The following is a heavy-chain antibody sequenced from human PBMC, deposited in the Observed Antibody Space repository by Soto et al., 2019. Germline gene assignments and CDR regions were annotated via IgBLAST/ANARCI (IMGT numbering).Heavy chain of an antibody. Sequence: ASVKVSFKASGYTFTSYGISWVRQAPGQGLEWMGWISAYNGNTNYAQKLQGRVTMTTDTSTSTAYIELRSLRSDDTAVYYCAKDPQQPIVCFDYWGQGTQVTVSS. CDR1: GYTFTSYG. J-gene: IGHJ4*02. CDR3: AKDPQQPIVCFDY. CDR2: ISAYNGNT. V-gene: IGHV1-18*01. D-gene: IGHD6-13*01.